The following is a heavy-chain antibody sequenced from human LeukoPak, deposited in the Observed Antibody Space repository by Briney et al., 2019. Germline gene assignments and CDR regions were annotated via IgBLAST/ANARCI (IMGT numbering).Heavy chain of an antibody. CDR2: ISYDGSNK. CDR3: AREVDY. Sequence: GGSLRLSCAASGFTFSSYAMHWVRQAPGKGLEWVAVISYDGSNKYYADSVKGRFTISRDNSKNTLYLQMNSLRAEDTAVYYCAREVDYWGQGTLVTVSS. V-gene: IGHV3-30-3*01. CDR1: GFTFSSYA. J-gene: IGHJ4*02.